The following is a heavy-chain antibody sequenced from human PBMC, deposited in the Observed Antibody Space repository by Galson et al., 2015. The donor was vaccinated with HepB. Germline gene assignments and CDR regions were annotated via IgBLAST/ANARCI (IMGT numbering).Heavy chain of an antibody. CDR3: ARATGYNYGWGLSWYFDL. D-gene: IGHD3-10*01. CDR2: IKEDGSEK. J-gene: IGHJ2*01. V-gene: IGHV3-7*03. Sequence: SLRLSCAASGFSFRHSWLRWVRQAPGKGLEWVANIKEDGSEKYYVDSGRGRFTISRDNAKRSLFLQMTSLRVEDTAVYYCARATGYNYGWGLSWYFDLWGRGALVTVSS. CDR1: GFSFRHSW.